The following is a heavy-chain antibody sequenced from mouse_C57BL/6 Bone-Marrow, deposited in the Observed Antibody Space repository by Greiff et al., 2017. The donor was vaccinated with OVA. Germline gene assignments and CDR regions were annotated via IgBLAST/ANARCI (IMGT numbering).Heavy chain of an antibody. D-gene: IGHD2-3*01. V-gene: IGHV1-72*01. Sequence: SCKASGYTFTSYWMHWVKQRPGRGLEWIGRIDPNSGGTKYNEKFKSKATLTVDKPSSTAYMQLSSLTSEDSAVYYCARMGWLLRGDYAMDYWGQGTSVTVSS. CDR3: ARMGWLLRGDYAMDY. CDR2: IDPNSGGT. J-gene: IGHJ4*01. CDR1: GYTFTSYW.